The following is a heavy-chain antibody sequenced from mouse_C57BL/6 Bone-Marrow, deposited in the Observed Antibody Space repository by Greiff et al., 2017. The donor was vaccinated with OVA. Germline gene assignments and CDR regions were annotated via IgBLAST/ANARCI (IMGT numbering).Heavy chain of an antibody. J-gene: IGHJ3*01. CDR1: GYTFTSYW. CDR3: AGWEFAY. Sequence: QVQLQQPGAELVKPGASVKLSCKASGYTFTSYWIQWVKQRPGQGLEWIGEIDPSDGYTNYNQKFKGKATVTVDTSSSTANMQLSRLTSEDSAVYYCAGWEFAYWGQGTLVTVSA. D-gene: IGHD4-1*01. V-gene: IGHV1-50*01. CDR2: IDPSDGYT.